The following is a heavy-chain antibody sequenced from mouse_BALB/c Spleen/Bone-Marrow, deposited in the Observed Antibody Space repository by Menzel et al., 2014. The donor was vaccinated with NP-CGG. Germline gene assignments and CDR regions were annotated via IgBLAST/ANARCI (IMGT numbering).Heavy chain of an antibody. V-gene: IGHV7-3*02. CDR2: IRNKANGYTT. CDR3: ARDRRYDLAWFAY. D-gene: IGHD2-14*01. CDR1: GFTFTDYY. Sequence: VQLKDSGGGLVQPGGSLRLSCATSGFTFTDYYMSWVRQPPGKALEWLVFIRNKANGYTTEYSASVKGRFTISRDNSQSILYLQMNTLRAEDSATYYCARDRRYDLAWFAYWGQGTLVTVSA. J-gene: IGHJ3*01.